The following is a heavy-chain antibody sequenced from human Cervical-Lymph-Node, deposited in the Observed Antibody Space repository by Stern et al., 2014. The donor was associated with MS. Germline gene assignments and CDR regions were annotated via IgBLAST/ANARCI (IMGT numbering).Heavy chain of an antibody. CDR1: GFTFSYHA. D-gene: IGHD4-17*01. V-gene: IGHV3-30*01. CDR2: ISYDGSDK. Sequence: QVQLMQSGGGVVQPGRSLRLSCAASGFTFSYHAMPWVRQAPGKGLEWVALISYDGSDKNDADSVKGRFTISRDNSRNTLYLQMNSLRVDDTAVYYCARGGAVTTSDYYLDYWGQGILVTVSS. J-gene: IGHJ4*02. CDR3: ARGGAVTTSDYYLDY.